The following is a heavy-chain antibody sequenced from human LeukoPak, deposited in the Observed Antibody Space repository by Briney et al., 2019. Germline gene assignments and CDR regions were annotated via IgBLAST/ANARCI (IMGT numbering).Heavy chain of an antibody. CDR2: ISSSGSAI. V-gene: IGHV3-48*03. Sequence: SGGSLRLSCAASGFTFSSYEMNWVRQAPGKGLEWVSYISSSGSAIHYADSVKGRFTISRDNAKNSLYLQMTSLGAEDTAVYYCARDEYRYSYVSWFDPWGQGTLVTVSS. J-gene: IGHJ5*02. CDR3: ARDEYRYSYVSWFDP. CDR1: GFTFSSYE. D-gene: IGHD1-26*01.